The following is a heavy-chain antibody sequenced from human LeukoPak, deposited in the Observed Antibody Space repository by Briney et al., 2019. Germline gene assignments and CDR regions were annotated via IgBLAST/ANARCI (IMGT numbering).Heavy chain of an antibody. Sequence: PSETLSLTCTVSGGSISSSSYYWGWIRQPPGKGLEWIGSIYYSGSTYYNPSLKSRVTISVDTSKNQFSLKLSSVTAADTAVYYCARAGGDSSGWSEYYYYYYYMDVWGKGTTVTISS. D-gene: IGHD6-19*01. V-gene: IGHV4-39*01. CDR2: IYYSGST. J-gene: IGHJ6*03. CDR1: GGSISSSSYY. CDR3: ARAGGDSSGWSEYYYYYYYMDV.